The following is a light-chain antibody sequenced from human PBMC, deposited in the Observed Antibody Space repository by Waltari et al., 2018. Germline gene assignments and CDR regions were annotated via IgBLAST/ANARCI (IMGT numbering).Light chain of an antibody. Sequence: DIQMTQSPASLAASLGDRVTITCRPSQSVTTSLNWYQQKSGEPPKLLISAASSFQSGVPSRFSGSGSGTDFTLTISSLQPDDFATYYCQQHNGYFGGGTKVEIK. CDR3: QQHNGY. CDR1: QSVTTS. J-gene: IGKJ4*01. CDR2: AAS. V-gene: IGKV1-39*01.